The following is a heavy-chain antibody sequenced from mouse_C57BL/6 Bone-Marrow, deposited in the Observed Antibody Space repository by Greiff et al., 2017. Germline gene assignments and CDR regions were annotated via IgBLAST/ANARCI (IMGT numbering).Heavy chain of an antibody. CDR3: ARHYCSSPYAMDY. V-gene: IGHV1-58*01. J-gene: IGHJ4*01. CDR2: INIGDGYT. D-gene: IGHD1-1*01. Sequence: VQLQQSGAELVRPGSSVKMSCKTSGYTFTSYGINWVKQRPGQGLEWIGYINIGDGYTEYNEKFKGKATLTSDKSSSTAYMQLSSLTSEDAAFYFCARHYCSSPYAMDYWGQGTSVTVSS. CDR1: GYTFTSYG.